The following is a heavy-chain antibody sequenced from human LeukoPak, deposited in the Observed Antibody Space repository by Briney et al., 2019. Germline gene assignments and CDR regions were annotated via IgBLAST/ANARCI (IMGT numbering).Heavy chain of an antibody. CDR2: ISRSGGRT. CDR1: GFTYSSYA. D-gene: IGHD3-10*01. V-gene: IGHV3-23*01. Sequence: GGSLRLSCASSGFTYSSYAMSWVRQAPGKGPEWVSAISRSGGRTYYADSVKGRFTISRDNSKNTLYLQMNSLRAEDTAVYYCAKVTGCFGELLPSTYNWFDPWGQGTLVTVSS. CDR3: AKVTGCFGELLPSTYNWFDP. J-gene: IGHJ5*02.